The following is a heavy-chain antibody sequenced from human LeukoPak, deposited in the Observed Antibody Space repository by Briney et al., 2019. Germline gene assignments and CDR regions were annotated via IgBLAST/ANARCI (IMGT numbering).Heavy chain of an antibody. V-gene: IGHV3-23*01. CDR3: AKGSRRYCSGGSCYYY. D-gene: IGHD2-15*01. CDR2: ISGSGGST. CDR1: GFTFSSYG. Sequence: PGGSLRLSCAASGFTFSSYGMSWVRQAPGKGLEWVSAISGSGGSTYYADSVKGRFTISRDNSKNTLYLQMNSLRAEDTAVYYCAKGSRRYCSGGSCYYYWGQGTLVTVSS. J-gene: IGHJ4*02.